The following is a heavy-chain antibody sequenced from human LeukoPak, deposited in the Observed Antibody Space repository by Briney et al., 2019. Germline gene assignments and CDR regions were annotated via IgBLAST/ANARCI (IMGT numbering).Heavy chain of an antibody. CDR3: ARAGAHGYCSSTSCSYYYYYGMDV. CDR1: GFTFSDYY. Sequence: PGGSLRLSCAASGFTFSDYYMSRIRQAPGKGLEWVSYISSSGSTIYYADSVKGRFTISRDNAKNSLYLQMNSLRAEDTAVYYCARAGAHGYCSSTSCSYYYYYGMDVWGQGTTVTVSS. J-gene: IGHJ6*02. CDR2: ISSSGSTI. V-gene: IGHV3-11*01. D-gene: IGHD2-2*01.